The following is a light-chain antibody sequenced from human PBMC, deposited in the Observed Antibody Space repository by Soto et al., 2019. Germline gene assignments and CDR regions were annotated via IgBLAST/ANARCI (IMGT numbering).Light chain of an antibody. Sequence: DIVMTQSPDSLAVSLGERATINCKSSQSVLYSPDNKNYLAWYQQKPGQPPKLLIYWASTRESGVPDRFSGSGSGTDFTLTISSLQAEDVAVYYCQQYYGTPHTFGQGTKVDIK. CDR3: QQYYGTPHT. CDR2: WAS. J-gene: IGKJ2*01. CDR1: QSVLYSPDNKNY. V-gene: IGKV4-1*01.